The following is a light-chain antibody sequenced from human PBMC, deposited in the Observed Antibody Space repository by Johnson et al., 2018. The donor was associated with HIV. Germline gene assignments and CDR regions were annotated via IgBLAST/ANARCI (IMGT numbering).Light chain of an antibody. V-gene: IGLV1-51*02. Sequence: QSVLTQPPSVSAAPGQKVTIFCSGSSSNIGNNYVSWYQQVPGTAPKLLIYENNKRPSAIPDRFSGSKSGTSATLGITGLQTGDEADYYCETWDSSLSGYYVFGTGTKVTVL. CDR2: ENN. J-gene: IGLJ1*01. CDR3: ETWDSSLSGYYV. CDR1: SSNIGNNY.